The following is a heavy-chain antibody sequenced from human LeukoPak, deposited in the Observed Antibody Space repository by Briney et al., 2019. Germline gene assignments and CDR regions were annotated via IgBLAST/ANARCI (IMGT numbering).Heavy chain of an antibody. D-gene: IGHD3-10*01. Sequence: GGSLRLSCAASGFTFSSYAMSWVRQAPGKGLEWVSAISGSGGSTYYADSVKGQFTISRDNSKNTLYLQMNSLRAEDTAVYYCAKDLPTDYYGSGSYAHNYWGQGTLVTVSS. CDR2: ISGSGGST. V-gene: IGHV3-23*01. CDR1: GFTFSSYA. CDR3: AKDLPTDYYGSGSYAHNY. J-gene: IGHJ4*02.